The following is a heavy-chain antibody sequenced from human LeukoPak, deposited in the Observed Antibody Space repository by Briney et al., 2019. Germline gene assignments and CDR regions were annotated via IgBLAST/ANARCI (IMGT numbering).Heavy chain of an antibody. CDR3: ARGSPSDYGLKNWFDP. CDR1: GGSFSGYY. D-gene: IGHD4-17*01. J-gene: IGHJ5*02. V-gene: IGHV4-34*01. CDR2: INHSGST. Sequence: NPSETLSLTCAVYGGSFSGYYWSWIRQPPGKGLEWIGEINHSGSTNYNPSLKSRVTISVDTSKNQFSLKLSSVTAADTAVYYCARGSPSDYGLKNWFDPWGQGTLVTVSS.